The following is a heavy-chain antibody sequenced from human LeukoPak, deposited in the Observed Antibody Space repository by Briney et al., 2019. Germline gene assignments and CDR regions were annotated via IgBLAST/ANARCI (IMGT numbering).Heavy chain of an antibody. CDR2: IDYSGRT. D-gene: IGHD3-22*01. J-gene: IGHJ4*02. CDR3: ANYYDSRGHYLFDF. V-gene: IGHV4-39*01. Sequence: WETVSLTCTVSGGSISRGGHYWAWIRQPPGKGLEWIGSIDYSGRTYYHPSLESRVTISVDTSQNQFSLRLTSVTAADTAVYFCANYYDSRGHYLFDFWGQGTLVTVSS. CDR1: GGSISRGGHY.